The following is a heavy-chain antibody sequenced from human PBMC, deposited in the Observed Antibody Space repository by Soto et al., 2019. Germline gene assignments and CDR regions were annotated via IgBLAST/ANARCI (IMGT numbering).Heavy chain of an antibody. CDR2: IIPIFGTA. CDR3: ATYSSSWYSGY. J-gene: IGHJ4*02. D-gene: IGHD6-13*01. V-gene: IGHV1-69*06. CDR1: GGTFSSYA. Sequence: GASVKVSCKASGGTFSSYAISWVRQAPGQGLEWMGGIIPIFGTANYAQKFQGRVTITANKSTSTAYMELSSLRSEDTAVYYCATYSSSWYSGYWGKGTLVTVSS.